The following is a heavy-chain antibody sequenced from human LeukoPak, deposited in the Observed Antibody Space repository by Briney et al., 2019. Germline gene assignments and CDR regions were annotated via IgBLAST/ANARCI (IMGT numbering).Heavy chain of an antibody. V-gene: IGHV1-46*01. CDR1: GYTFTSYY. CDR3: ARDYTTYGDYGHWFDP. CDR2: INPSGGST. Sequence: ASVEVSCKASGYTFTSYYMHWVRQAPGQGLEWMGIINPSGGSTSYAQKFQGRVTMTRDTSTSTVYMELSSLRSEDTAVYYCARDYTTYGDYGHWFDPWGQGTLVTVSS. J-gene: IGHJ5*02. D-gene: IGHD4-17*01.